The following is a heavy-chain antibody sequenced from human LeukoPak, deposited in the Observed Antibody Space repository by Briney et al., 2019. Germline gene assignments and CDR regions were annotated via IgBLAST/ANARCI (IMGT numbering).Heavy chain of an antibody. D-gene: IGHD6-13*01. Sequence: PGGSLRLSCAASGFTFSSYAMSWVSQAPGKGLEWVSAISGSGGSTYYADSVKGRFTISRDNSKNTLYLQMNSLRAEDTAVYYCAKTDSSSWYSYYFDYWGQGTLVTVSS. CDR1: GFTFSSYA. CDR2: ISGSGGST. V-gene: IGHV3-23*01. J-gene: IGHJ4*02. CDR3: AKTDSSSWYSYYFDY.